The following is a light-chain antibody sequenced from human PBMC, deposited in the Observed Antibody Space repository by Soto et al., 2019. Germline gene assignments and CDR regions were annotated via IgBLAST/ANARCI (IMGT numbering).Light chain of an antibody. Sequence: QSVLTQPASVSGSPGQSITISCTRASSDVGDYNYVSWYQQHPGKAPKLMIFEVSNRPSGVSNRFSGSKSGNTASLTISGLQAEDEADYYCTSYTTSSSTYVFGTGTKVTVL. CDR2: EVS. J-gene: IGLJ1*01. V-gene: IGLV2-14*01. CDR1: SSDVGDYNY. CDR3: TSYTTSSSTYV.